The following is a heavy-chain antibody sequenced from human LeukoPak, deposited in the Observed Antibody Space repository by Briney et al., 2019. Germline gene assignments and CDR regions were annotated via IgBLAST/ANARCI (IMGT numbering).Heavy chain of an antibody. V-gene: IGHV4-59*08. D-gene: IGHD6-13*01. CDR2: IYYSGST. J-gene: IGHJ5*02. CDR1: GGPISSYY. Sequence: SETLSLTCTVSGGPISSYYWSWIRQPPGKGLEWIGYIYYSGSTNYNPSLKTRVTISRDTSKTQFSLQLSSVTAEDTAVYYCARAAAAKTGVDNWFDPWGQGTLVTVSS. CDR3: ARAAAAKTGVDNWFDP.